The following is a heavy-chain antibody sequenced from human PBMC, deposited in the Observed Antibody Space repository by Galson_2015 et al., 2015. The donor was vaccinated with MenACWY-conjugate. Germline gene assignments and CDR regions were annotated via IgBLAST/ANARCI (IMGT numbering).Heavy chain of an antibody. CDR1: GFTFSSYW. J-gene: IGHJ4*02. CDR2: ITQDGSEK. V-gene: IGHV3-7*03. D-gene: IGHD3-22*01. Sequence: SGFTFSSYWMSWVRQAPGKGLEWVANITQDGSEKYYVDSVKGRFTISRDNAKNSLYLQMNSLRAEDTAVYYCARDFHYYDSSGYYYFAYWGQGTLVTVSS. CDR3: ARDFHYYDSSGYYYFAY.